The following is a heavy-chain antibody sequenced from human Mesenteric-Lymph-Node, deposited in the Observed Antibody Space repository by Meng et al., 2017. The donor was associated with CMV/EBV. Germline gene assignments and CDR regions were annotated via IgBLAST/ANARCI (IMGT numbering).Heavy chain of an antibody. CDR1: SISSSSYY. D-gene: IGHD3-22*01. V-gene: IGHV4-39*07. CDR2: IYYSGST. Sequence: SISSSSYYWGWIRQPPGKGLEWIGSIYYSGSTYYNPSLKSRVTISVDTSKNQFSLKLSSVTAADTAVYYCARTRGYYYDSSGYQIDYWGQGTLVTVSS. CDR3: ARTRGYYYDSSGYQIDY. J-gene: IGHJ4*02.